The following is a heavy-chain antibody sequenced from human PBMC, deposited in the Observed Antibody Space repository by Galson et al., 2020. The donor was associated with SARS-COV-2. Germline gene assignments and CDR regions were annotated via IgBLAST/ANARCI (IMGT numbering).Heavy chain of an antibody. CDR3: TTVMAAAGIYWFDP. CDR1: GFTFSNAW. D-gene: IGHD6-13*01. V-gene: IGHV3-15*01. Sequence: TGGSLRLSCAASGFTFSNAWMSWVRQAPGKGLEWVGRIKSKTDGGTTDYAAPVKGRFTISRDDSKNTLYLQMNSLKTEDTAVYYCTTVMAAAGIYWFDPWGQGTLVTVSS. CDR2: IKSKTDGGTT. J-gene: IGHJ5*02.